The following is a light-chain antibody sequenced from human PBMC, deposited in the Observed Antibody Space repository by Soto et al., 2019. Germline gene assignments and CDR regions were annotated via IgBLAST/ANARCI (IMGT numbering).Light chain of an antibody. Sequence: SVLTQPPSVSAAPGQKVTISCSGSSSNIGGNSVSWYQQLPGTAPKLLIYDDNKRPSGIPDRFSGSKSGTSATLGITGFQTGDEADYYCASWDSSLSPYVLGTGTKVTVL. J-gene: IGLJ1*01. CDR1: SSNIGGNS. CDR3: ASWDSSLSPYV. CDR2: DDN. V-gene: IGLV1-51*01.